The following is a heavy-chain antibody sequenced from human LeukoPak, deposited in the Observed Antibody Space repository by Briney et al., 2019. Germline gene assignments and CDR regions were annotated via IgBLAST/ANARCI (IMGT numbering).Heavy chain of an antibody. V-gene: IGHV3-30*18. CDR1: GFTFSSYG. J-gene: IGHJ6*02. Sequence: PGGSLRLSCAASGFTFSSYGMHWVRQAPGKGLEWVAVISYDGSNKYYADSVKGRFTISRDNSKNTLYLQMNSLRAEDTAVYYCAKNLKPPYYYDSSGYYLYYGMDVWGQGTTVTFSS. CDR2: ISYDGSNK. D-gene: IGHD3-22*01. CDR3: AKNLKPPYYYDSSGYYLYYGMDV.